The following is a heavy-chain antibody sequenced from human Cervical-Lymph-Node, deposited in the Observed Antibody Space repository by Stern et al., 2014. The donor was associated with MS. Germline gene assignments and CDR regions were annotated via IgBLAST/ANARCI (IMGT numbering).Heavy chain of an antibody. CDR1: NYSISSGFY. V-gene: IGHV4-38-2*02. Sequence: QLQLQESGPGLVKPSETLSLTCTVSNYSISSGFYWGWIRQPPGKGLEWIALIYHSGRAFYNASLESRVTVSVDTSRNQLSLELKSVTAADTAVYYCARGYYFDYWGPGTLVTVSS. CDR3: ARGYYFDY. CDR2: IYHSGRA. J-gene: IGHJ4*01.